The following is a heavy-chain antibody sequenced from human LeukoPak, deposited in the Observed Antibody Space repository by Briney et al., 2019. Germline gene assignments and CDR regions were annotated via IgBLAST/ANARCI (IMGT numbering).Heavy chain of an antibody. CDR3: ARSGDGNWFDP. CDR1: GYTINTFG. V-gene: IGHV1-18*01. CDR2: ISDYNGDT. J-gene: IGHJ5*02. D-gene: IGHD4-17*01. Sequence: ASVKVSCKASGYTINTFGVAWVRQAPGQGPEWMGWISDYNGDTDYAANLQGRVTLTTDTSTNTAYLELRSLRSDDAAVYYCARSGDGNWFDPWGQGTLVTVSS.